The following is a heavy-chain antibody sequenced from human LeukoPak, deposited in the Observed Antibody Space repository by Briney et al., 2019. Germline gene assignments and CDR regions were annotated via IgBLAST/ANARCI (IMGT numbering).Heavy chain of an antibody. CDR2: IYHSGST. CDR3: ARLQDIVVVPAQDI. CDR1: GGSISSSNW. V-gene: IGHV4-4*02. D-gene: IGHD2-2*01. Sequence: PSETLSLTCAVSGGSISSSNWWSWVRQPPGKGLEWIGEIYHSGSTNYNPSLKSRVTMSVDTSKNQFSLKLSSVTAADTAVYYCARLQDIVVVPAQDIWGQGTMVTVSS. J-gene: IGHJ3*02.